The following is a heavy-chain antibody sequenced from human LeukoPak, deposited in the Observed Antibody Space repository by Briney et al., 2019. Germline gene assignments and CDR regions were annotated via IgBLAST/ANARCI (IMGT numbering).Heavy chain of an antibody. CDR1: GFTFSSYG. Sequence: GGSLRLSCAASGFTFSSYGMHWVRQAPGKGLEWVAVIWYDGSNKYYADSVKGRFTISRDNSKNTLYLQMNSLRAEDTAVYYCARRMKRYSSGWIDIWGQGTMVTVSS. CDR2: IWYDGSNK. D-gene: IGHD6-19*01. J-gene: IGHJ3*02. V-gene: IGHV3-33*01. CDR3: ARRMKRYSSGWIDI.